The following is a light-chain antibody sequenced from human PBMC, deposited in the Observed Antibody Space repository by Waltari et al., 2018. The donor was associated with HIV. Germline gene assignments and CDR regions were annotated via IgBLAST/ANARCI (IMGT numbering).Light chain of an antibody. CDR1: QGIASY. CDR2: AAS. CDR3: QQYYNYPRT. V-gene: IGKV1-8*01. J-gene: IGKJ1*01. Sequence: ATRMTQSPSSFSASTGDRVNITCRASQGIASYLAWYQQKPGKPPKLLIYAASTLQSGVPSVCSGSASGTDFTLTISCLQSEDFATYYCQQYYNYPRTFGQGTKVEIK.